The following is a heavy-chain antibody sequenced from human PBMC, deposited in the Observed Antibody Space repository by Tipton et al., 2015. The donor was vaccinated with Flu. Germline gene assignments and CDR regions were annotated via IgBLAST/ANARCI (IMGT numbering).Heavy chain of an antibody. CDR1: DGSFSGFY. V-gene: IGHV4-34*01. CDR2: INESGRT. J-gene: IGHJ6*02. CDR3: ARHRYSSSRYLSPQNYYYYGMDV. Sequence: GLVKPSETLSLTCAVSDGSFSGFYWTWIRQPPGKGLEWIGDINESGRTKYNPSLKSRVSISVDTSKNQISLRVNSVTAADTGVYYCARHRYSSSRYLSPQNYYYYGMDVWGHGTTVTVSS. D-gene: IGHD6-13*01.